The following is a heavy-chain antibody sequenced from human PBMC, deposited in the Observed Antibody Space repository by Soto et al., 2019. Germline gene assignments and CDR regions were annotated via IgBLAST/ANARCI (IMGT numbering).Heavy chain of an antibody. CDR2: IRSKANSYAT. CDR1: GFTFSGSA. CDR3: TRVNSDIVTTLFWFDH. D-gene: IGHD5-12*01. Sequence: LSCAVSGFTFSGSAMHGVRQASGKGLEWGGRIRSKANSYATAYSASVKGRFTISTDDSKNTAYLQMSSLKTEDTVVYYCTRVNSDIVTTLFWFDHWGQGPLVTVSS. J-gene: IGHJ5*02. V-gene: IGHV3-73*01.